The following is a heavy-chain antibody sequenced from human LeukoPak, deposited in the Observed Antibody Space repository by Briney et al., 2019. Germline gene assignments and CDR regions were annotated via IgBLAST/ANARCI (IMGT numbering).Heavy chain of an antibody. CDR3: ARGMVRGVIADP. CDR1: GGSISSGSYY. Sequence: SETLSLTCTVSGGSISSGSYYWSWIRQPAGKGLEWIGRIYTSGSTNYNPSLKSRVTISVDTSKNQFSLKLSSATAADTAVYYCARGMVRGVIADPWGQGTLVTVSS. V-gene: IGHV4-61*02. CDR2: IYTSGST. D-gene: IGHD3-10*01. J-gene: IGHJ5*02.